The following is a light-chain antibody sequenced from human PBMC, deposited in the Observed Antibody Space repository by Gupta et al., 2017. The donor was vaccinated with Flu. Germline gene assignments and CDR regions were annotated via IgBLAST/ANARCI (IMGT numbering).Light chain of an antibody. CDR1: RSNTGIYP. Sequence: HSVLTHPPSLSEAPTQRVTISPSRTRSNTGIYPVSWYQPLPGKTPKLLIYYDDLLPSGVPDRFSGSRSGTSASLAISGLQSEDEAEYYCATWDDSLNGSVFGGGTKLTVL. CDR3: ATWDDSLNGSV. CDR2: YDD. J-gene: IGLJ3*02. V-gene: IGLV1-36*01.